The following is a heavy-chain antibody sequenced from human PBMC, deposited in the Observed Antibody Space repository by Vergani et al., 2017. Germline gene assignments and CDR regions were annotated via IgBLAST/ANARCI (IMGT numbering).Heavy chain of an antibody. Sequence: QLQLQESGPGLVRPAETLSLTCTVSKNSISSRSHYWGWIRQSPGRGLEWIGSVYQSGNTFYNPSFKSRVTISVDTSKNQFSLKLSSVTAADTAVYYCARARRITMIVVSPRGGAEFDYWGQGTLVTVSS. J-gene: IGHJ4*02. V-gene: IGHV4-39*07. CDR1: KNSISSRSHY. CDR3: ARARRITMIVVSPRGGAEFDY. CDR2: VYQSGNT. D-gene: IGHD3-22*01.